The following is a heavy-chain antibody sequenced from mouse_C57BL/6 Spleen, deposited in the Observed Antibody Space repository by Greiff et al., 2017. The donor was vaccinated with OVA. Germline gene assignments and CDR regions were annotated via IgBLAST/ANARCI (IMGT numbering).Heavy chain of an antibody. V-gene: IGHV1-19*01. J-gene: IGHJ2*01. Sequence: VQLQQSGPVLVKPGASVKMSCKASGYTFTDYYMNWVKQSHGKSLEWIGVINPYNGGTSYNQKFKGKATLTVDKSSSTAYMELNSLTSEDSAVYYCARSSSGPYYFDYWGQGTTLTVSS. CDR3: ARSSSGPYYFDY. CDR1: GYTFTDYY. D-gene: IGHD3-2*02. CDR2: INPYNGGT.